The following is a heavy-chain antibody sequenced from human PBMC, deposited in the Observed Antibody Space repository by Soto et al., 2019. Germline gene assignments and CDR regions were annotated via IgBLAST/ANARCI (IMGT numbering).Heavy chain of an antibody. J-gene: IGHJ5*02. CDR2: INHSGST. CDR1: GWSFSGYY. Sequence: SETPSLTCAVYGWSFSGYYWSWIRQPPGKGLEWIGEINHSGSTNYNPSLKSRVTISVDTSKNQFSLKLSSVTAADTAVYYCARADSGYDFGVSYNWFDPWGQGTLVTVSS. D-gene: IGHD5-12*01. V-gene: IGHV4-34*01. CDR3: ARADSGYDFGVSYNWFDP.